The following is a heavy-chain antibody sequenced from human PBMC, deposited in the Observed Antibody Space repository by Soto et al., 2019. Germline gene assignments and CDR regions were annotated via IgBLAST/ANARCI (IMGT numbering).Heavy chain of an antibody. V-gene: IGHV3-53*01. CDR1: GFTVGNNY. D-gene: IGHD3-10*01. Sequence: EVQLVESGGGLIQPGGSLKLSCAASGFTVGNNYMSWVRQAPGKGLEWVSLIYSTGATKYADSVKGRFTVSRDNAKNTLYLQMNSLRAEDTVVYYCAKDGRGSGSHYNSVGYWCQATLVTVSS. J-gene: IGHJ4*02. CDR3: AKDGRGSGSHYNSVGY. CDR2: IYSTGAT.